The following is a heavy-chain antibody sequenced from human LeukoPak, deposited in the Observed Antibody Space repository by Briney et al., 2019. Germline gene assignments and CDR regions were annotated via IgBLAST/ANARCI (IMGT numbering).Heavy chain of an antibody. D-gene: IGHD3-22*01. CDR1: GVSFSGYY. Sequence: SETLSLTCAVYGVSFSGYYWSWIRQPPGKGLGWIGEINHSGSTNYNPSLKSRVTISVDTSKNQFSLKLSSVTAADTAVYYCARGWINYDSYYYYMDVWDKGTTVTVSS. CDR2: INHSGST. J-gene: IGHJ6*03. V-gene: IGHV4-34*01. CDR3: ARGWINYDSYYYYMDV.